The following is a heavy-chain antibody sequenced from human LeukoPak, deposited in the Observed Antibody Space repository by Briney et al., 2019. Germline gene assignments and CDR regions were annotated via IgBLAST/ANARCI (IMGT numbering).Heavy chain of an antibody. Sequence: ASVKVSCKASGYTFIGYYIHWVRQAPGQGLEWMGWINPYSGGTNYAQKFQGRVTMTRDTSISTAYMELSRLRSDDTAVYYCARGVGPRYFDLWGRGTLVTVSS. CDR1: GYTFIGYY. CDR3: ARGVGPRYFDL. J-gene: IGHJ2*01. CDR2: INPYSGGT. V-gene: IGHV1-2*02. D-gene: IGHD1-26*01.